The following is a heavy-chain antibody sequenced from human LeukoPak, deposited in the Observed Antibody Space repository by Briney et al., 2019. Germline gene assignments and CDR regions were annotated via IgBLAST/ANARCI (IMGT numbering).Heavy chain of an antibody. D-gene: IGHD5-18*01. Sequence: SETLSLTCTVSGGSISSSSYCWGWIRQPPGKGLEWIGSIYYSGSTYYNPSLTSRVTISVDTSKNQFSLKMSSVTAADTAVYYCAGQRGYSYHFDYWGQGTLVTVSS. CDR3: AGQRGYSYHFDY. CDR1: GGSISSSSYC. V-gene: IGHV4-39*01. CDR2: IYYSGST. J-gene: IGHJ4*02.